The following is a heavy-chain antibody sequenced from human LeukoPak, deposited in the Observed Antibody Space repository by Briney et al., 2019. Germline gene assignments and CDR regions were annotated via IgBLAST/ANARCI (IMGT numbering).Heavy chain of an antibody. Sequence: GGSLRLSCAASGFTPSSYWMIWVRQAPGKGLEWVANIKQDGSEISYVDSVKGLFTISRDNAKNSLYLQMNSLRAEDTAVYYCVRGNPFGGYWGQGTLVTVSS. CDR3: VRGNPFGGY. CDR2: IKQDGSEI. V-gene: IGHV3-7*03. J-gene: IGHJ4*02. CDR1: GFTPSSYW. D-gene: IGHD2-15*01.